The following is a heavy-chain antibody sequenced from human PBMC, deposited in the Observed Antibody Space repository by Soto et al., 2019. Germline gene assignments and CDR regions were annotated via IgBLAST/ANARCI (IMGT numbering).Heavy chain of an antibody. Sequence: EVQLLESGGGLVKPGGSLRLSCAASGFTFSNAWMNWVRQAPGKGLEWVGRIKSKTDGGTTEYAAPVKGSFTRSRDDFKNTLYLQRNSLKTEDTAVYYCTTDCLTFYVILTGPYYGMDVWGQGTTVTVSS. V-gene: IGHV3-15*07. J-gene: IGHJ6*02. CDR1: GFTFSNAW. CDR2: IKSKTDGGTT. CDR3: TTDCLTFYVILTGPYYGMDV. D-gene: IGHD3-9*01.